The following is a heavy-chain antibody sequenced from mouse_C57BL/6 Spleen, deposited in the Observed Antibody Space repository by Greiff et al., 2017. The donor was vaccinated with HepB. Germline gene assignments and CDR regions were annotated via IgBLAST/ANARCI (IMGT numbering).Heavy chain of an antibody. Sequence: EVKVVESGPELVKPGDSVKISCKASGYSFTGYFMNWVMQSHGKSLEWIGRINPYNGDTFYNQKFKGKATLTVDKSSSTAHMELRSLTSEDSAVYYCARVDGYYNYWGQGTTLTVSS. CDR2: INPYNGDT. V-gene: IGHV1-20*01. D-gene: IGHD2-3*01. CDR1: GYSFTGYF. J-gene: IGHJ2*01. CDR3: ARVDGYYNY.